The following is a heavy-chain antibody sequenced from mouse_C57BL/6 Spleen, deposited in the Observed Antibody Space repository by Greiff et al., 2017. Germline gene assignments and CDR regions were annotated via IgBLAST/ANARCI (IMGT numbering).Heavy chain of an antibody. V-gene: IGHV5-6*02. J-gene: IGHJ1*03. D-gene: IGHD1-1*01. CDR1: GFTFSSYG. CDR2: ISSGGSYT. Sequence: EVKLEESGGDLVKPGGSLKLSCAASGFTFSSYGMSWVRQTPDKRLEWVATISSGGSYTYYPDSVKGRFTISRDNAKNTLYLQMSSLKSEDTAMYYCARHEDYYGRGYFDVWGTGTTVTVSS. CDR3: ARHEDYYGRGYFDV.